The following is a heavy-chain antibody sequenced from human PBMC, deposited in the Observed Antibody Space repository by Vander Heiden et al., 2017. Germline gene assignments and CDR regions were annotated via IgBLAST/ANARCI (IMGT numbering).Heavy chain of an antibody. CDR3: ASDDIIIWTPGTLGY. D-gene: IGHD1-7*01. CDR1: GGSISSGGYY. CDR2: IYYSGST. J-gene: IGHJ4*01. V-gene: IGHV4-31*03. Sequence: QVQLQESGPGLVKPSQTLSLTCPVSGGSISSGGYYWSWIRQHPGKGLEWIGYIYYSGSTYYNPALKCRVTISVDTSKNQVALKLSSVPPADTAVYYCASDDIIIWTPGTLGYWVHGTMVTDYS.